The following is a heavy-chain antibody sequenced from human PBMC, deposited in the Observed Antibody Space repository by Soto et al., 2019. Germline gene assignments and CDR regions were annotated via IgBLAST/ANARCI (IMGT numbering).Heavy chain of an antibody. D-gene: IGHD3-16*01. CDR3: ARDRGGSTGWFDP. J-gene: IGHJ5*02. CDR2: INAGNGET. Sequence: QVQLVQSGAEEKKPGASVKVSCKASGYTFTDYAMHWVRQAPGQRLEWMGWINAGNGETKYSQKFQGRVTINRDTAASTAYMDLSSLRSEDTAVYYCARDRGGSTGWFDPWGQGTLVTVSS. V-gene: IGHV1-3*05. CDR1: GYTFTDYA.